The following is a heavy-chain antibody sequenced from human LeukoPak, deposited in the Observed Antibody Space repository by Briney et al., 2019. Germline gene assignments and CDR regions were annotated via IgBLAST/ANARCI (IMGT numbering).Heavy chain of an antibody. CDR1: GFTFSSYS. CDR3: ARDSSDYYDSSGYSDY. J-gene: IGHJ4*02. Sequence: GGSLRLSCAASGFTFSSYSMNWVRQAPGKGLEWVSSISSSSSYIYYADSVKGRFTISRDNSKNTLYLQMNSLRAEDTAVYYCARDSSDYYDSSGYSDYWGQGTLVTVSS. V-gene: IGHV3-21*01. D-gene: IGHD3-22*01. CDR2: ISSSSSYI.